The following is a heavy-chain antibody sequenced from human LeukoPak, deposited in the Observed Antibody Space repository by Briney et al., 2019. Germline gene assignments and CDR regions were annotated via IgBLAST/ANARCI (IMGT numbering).Heavy chain of an antibody. Sequence: ASVKVSCKASGYTFTSYGISWVRQAPGQGLEWMGWIGAYNGNTNYAQKLQGRVTMTTDTSTSTAYMELRSLRSDDTAVYYCAGGYYGSGSYFNYYYYGMDVWGRGTTVTVSS. CDR3: AGGYYGSGSYFNYYYYGMDV. V-gene: IGHV1-18*01. D-gene: IGHD3-10*01. J-gene: IGHJ6*02. CDR2: IGAYNGNT. CDR1: GYTFTSYG.